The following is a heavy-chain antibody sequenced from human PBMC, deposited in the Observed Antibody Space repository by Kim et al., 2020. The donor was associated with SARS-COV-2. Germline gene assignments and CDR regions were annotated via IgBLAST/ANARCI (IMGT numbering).Heavy chain of an antibody. V-gene: IGHV3-74*01. J-gene: IGHJ1*01. D-gene: IGHD3-22*01. CDR2: INGDGSDT. CDR3: ARFAFYDSSGYYGYFQR. CDR1: GFTFSNYW. Sequence: GGSLRLSCVASGFTFSNYWMNWVRQVPGKGLMWVSRINGDGSDTDYADSVKGRFTISRDNAKNTVYLQMNSLRADDTAVYYCARFAFYDSSGYYGYFQRWGQGTLVAASS.